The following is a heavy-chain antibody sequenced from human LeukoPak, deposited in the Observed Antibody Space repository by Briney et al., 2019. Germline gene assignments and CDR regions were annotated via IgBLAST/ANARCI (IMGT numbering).Heavy chain of an antibody. CDR3: AREGRIAAAEV. D-gene: IGHD6-13*01. J-gene: IGHJ4*02. CDR2: IYYSGST. Sequence: SETLSLTCTVSGDSISTSSYYWSWIRQPPGKGLEWIGYIYYSGSTNYNPSLKSRVTISVDTSKNQFSLKLSSVTAADTAVYYCAREGRIAAAEVWGQGTLVTVSS. V-gene: IGHV4-61*01. CDR1: GDSISTSSYY.